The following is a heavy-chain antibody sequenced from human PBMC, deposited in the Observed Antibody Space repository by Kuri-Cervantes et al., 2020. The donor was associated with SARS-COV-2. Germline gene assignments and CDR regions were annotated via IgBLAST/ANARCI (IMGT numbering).Heavy chain of an antibody. CDR2: IIPIFGTA. CDR3: ARDQGRRPSQPNWFDP. Sequence: SVKVSCKASGGTFSSYAISWVRQAPGQGLEWMRGIIPIFGTANYAQKFQGRVTITADESTSTAYMELSSLRSEDTAVYYCARDQGRRPSQPNWFDPWGQGTLVTVSS. V-gene: IGHV1-69*13. D-gene: IGHD1-14*01. CDR1: GGTFSSYA. J-gene: IGHJ5*02.